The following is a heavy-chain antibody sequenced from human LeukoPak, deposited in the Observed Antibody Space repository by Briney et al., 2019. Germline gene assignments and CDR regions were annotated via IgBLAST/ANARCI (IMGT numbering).Heavy chain of an antibody. V-gene: IGHV3-23*01. CDR3: AKDRSSGWSRGGTAFDY. CDR2: ISGSGGST. D-gene: IGHD6-19*01. Sequence: PGGSLRLSCAASGFTFSSYAMSWVRQAPGKGLEWVSAISGSGGSTYYADSVKGRFTISRDNSKNTLYLQMNSLRAEDTAVYYCAKDRSSGWSRGGTAFDYWGQGTLVTVSS. CDR1: GFTFSSYA. J-gene: IGHJ4*02.